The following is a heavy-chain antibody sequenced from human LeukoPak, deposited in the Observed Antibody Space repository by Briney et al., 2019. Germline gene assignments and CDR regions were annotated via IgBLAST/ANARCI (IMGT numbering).Heavy chain of an antibody. D-gene: IGHD6-13*01. J-gene: IGHJ5*02. CDR3: ARNPPKQGFWFDP. Sequence: SETLSLTCAVYGGSFSGYYWSWIRQPPGKGLEWIGEINHSGSTNYNPSLKSRVTISVDTSKNQFSLKLSSVTAADTAVYYCARNPPKQGFWFDPWGQGTLVTVSS. CDR2: INHSGST. CDR1: GGSFSGYY. V-gene: IGHV4-34*01.